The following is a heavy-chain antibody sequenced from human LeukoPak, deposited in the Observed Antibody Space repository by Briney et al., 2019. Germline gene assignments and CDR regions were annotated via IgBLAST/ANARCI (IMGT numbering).Heavy chain of an antibody. CDR3: AIDQGYCSSTSCYADY. D-gene: IGHD2-2*01. Sequence: PGGSLRLSCAASGVTFSSYAMSWVRRAPGRGLAWVSTLRGSGGDTYYADSVKGRFTISRDNSKNTLYLQMNSLRAEDTAVYYCAIDQGYCSSTSCYADYWCQGTLVTVSS. CDR2: LRGSGGDT. V-gene: IGHV3-23*01. CDR1: GVTFSSYA. J-gene: IGHJ4*02.